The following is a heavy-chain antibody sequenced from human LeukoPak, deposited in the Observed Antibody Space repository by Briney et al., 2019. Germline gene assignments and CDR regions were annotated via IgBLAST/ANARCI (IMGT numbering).Heavy chain of an antibody. Sequence: GGSLRLSCAASEITFSNYSMHWVRQAPGKGLEWVALISYDGSNNYYADSVKGRFTVSSDVSKNTLYLQMNNLRGEDTAVYYCASRHCSGENCYAGPLDFWGQGIQVTVSS. D-gene: IGHD2-8*02. V-gene: IGHV3-30-3*01. CDR2: ISYDGSNN. CDR3: ASRHCSGENCYAGPLDF. CDR1: EITFSNYS. J-gene: IGHJ4*02.